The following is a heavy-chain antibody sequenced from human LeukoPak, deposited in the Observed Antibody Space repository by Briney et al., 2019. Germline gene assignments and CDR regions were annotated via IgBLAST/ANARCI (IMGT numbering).Heavy chain of an antibody. CDR1: GFTFSTYW. D-gene: IGHD4-17*01. CDR3: ARATTVTSPRPLDF. Sequence: PAGPLRLSCAAAGFTFSTYWMTWVRQGPGKGLDWVANIKQDGREKYYVDSVTGRFTIPRANAKNSLYLQMNSLRAEDTALYYCARATTVTSPRPLDFWGQGTLVTVSS. J-gene: IGHJ4*02. V-gene: IGHV3-7*03. CDR2: IKQDGREK.